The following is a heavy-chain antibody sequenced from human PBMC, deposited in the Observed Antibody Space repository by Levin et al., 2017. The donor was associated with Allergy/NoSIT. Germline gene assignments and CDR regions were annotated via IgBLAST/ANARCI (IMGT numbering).Heavy chain of an antibody. Sequence: SQTLSLTCTVSGASISGSSYYWGWIRQPPGKGLEWIGSSYYDGSTYYSPSLKSRITVSVDTSKNQFSLKVKSVTAADTAIYYCASRTYRDWGQGIFVTVAS. CDR2: SYYDGST. D-gene: IGHD3-16*02. J-gene: IGHJ4*02. CDR3: ASRTYRD. CDR1: GASISGSSYY. V-gene: IGHV4-39*01.